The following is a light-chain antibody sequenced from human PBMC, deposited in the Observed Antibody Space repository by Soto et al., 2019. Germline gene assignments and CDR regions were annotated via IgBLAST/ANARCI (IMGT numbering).Light chain of an antibody. CDR3: QQNTDWPLT. J-gene: IGKJ1*01. CDR1: QSVSSSY. CDR2: GAS. Sequence: EIVMTQSPATLSVSPGERATLSCSASQSVSSSYLAWYQQQPGQAPRLLIYGASSRATVIPDRFSGGGSGTDFTLTISRLEPEDFAVYSCQQNTDWPLTFGQGTNV. V-gene: IGKV3-20*01.